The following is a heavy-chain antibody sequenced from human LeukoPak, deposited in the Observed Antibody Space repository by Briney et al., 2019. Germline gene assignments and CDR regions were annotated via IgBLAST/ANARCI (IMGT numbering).Heavy chain of an antibody. CDR1: GGSISSYY. V-gene: IGHV4-59*08. CDR2: IYYSGST. Sequence: SETLSLTCTVSGGSISSYYWSWIRQPPGKGLEWIGYIYYSGSTNYNPSLKSRVTISVDTSKNQFSLKLSSVTAADTAVYYCARLPYYYGMDVWGQGTTVTISS. J-gene: IGHJ6*02. CDR3: ARLPYYYGMDV.